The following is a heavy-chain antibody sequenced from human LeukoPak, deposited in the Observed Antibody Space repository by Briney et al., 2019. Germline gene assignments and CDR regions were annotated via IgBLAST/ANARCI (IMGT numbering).Heavy chain of an antibody. CDR1: GXSFSSYW. CDR3: ISDHTGHDDY. D-gene: IGHD1-1*01. J-gene: IGHJ4*02. V-gene: IGHV3-74*01. CDR2: INIDGSTT. Sequence: PGGSLRLSWAASGXSFSSYWVHWVRQAPGKGLVWVSRINIDGSTTTYADSVKGRFTISRDNAKNTLSLQMNSLRADDTAVYYCISDHTGHDDYWGQGTLVTVSS.